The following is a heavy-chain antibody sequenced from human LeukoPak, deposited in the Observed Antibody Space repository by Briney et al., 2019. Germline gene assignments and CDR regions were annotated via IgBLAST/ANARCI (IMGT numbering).Heavy chain of an antibody. CDR1: GGSINNYY. Sequence: PSETLSLTCTVSGGSINNYYWSWIRQPAGQGLEWIGRTYTRGSTNYNPSLKSRVTMSVDTSKNQFSLKLSSVTAADTAVYYCARAATTWTIDYWGQGTLVTVSS. J-gene: IGHJ4*02. D-gene: IGHD2-15*01. V-gene: IGHV4-4*07. CDR3: ARAATTWTIDY. CDR2: TYTRGST.